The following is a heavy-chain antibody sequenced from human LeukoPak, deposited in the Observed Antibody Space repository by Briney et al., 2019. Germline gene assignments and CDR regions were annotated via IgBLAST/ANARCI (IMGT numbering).Heavy chain of an antibody. CDR2: FDPEAVKT. J-gene: IGHJ3*02. CDR1: GNTLTELS. V-gene: IGHV1-24*01. D-gene: IGHD3-10*01. CDR3: ASGSGVGTMIPDDTFDI. Sequence: ASVKVSCKVSGNTLTELSIHWVRQTPGKGLEWLGGFDPEAVKTAYAQKLQGRLTMTEDTSADTAYLELGRLTSDDTAVYYCASGSGVGTMIPDDTFDIWGQGTVVTVSS.